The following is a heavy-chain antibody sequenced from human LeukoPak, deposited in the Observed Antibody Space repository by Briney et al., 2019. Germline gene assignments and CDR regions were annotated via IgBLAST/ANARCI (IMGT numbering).Heavy chain of an antibody. CDR3: ARDAENGYSGYDW. Sequence: PGGSLRLSCAASGFTVSSNYMSWVRQAPGKGLKWVSVIYSGGSTYYADSVKGRFTISRDNSKNTLYLQMNSLRAEDTAVYYCARDAENGYSGYDWWGQGTLVTVSS. CDR2: IYSGGST. D-gene: IGHD5-12*01. J-gene: IGHJ4*02. CDR1: GFTVSSNY. V-gene: IGHV3-66*02.